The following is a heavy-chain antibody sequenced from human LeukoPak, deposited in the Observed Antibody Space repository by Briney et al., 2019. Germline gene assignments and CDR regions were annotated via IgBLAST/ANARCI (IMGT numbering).Heavy chain of an antibody. CDR2: INHSGST. J-gene: IGHJ4*02. V-gene: IGHV4-34*01. CDR3: VRRYDCSSTSCYGDLDY. D-gene: IGHD2-2*01. CDR1: GGSFSGYY. Sequence: SETLSLTCAVYGGSFSGYYWSWIRQPPGKGLEWIGEINHSGSTNYNPSLKSRVTISVDTSKNQFSLKLSSVTAADTAVYYCVRRYDCSSTSCYGDLDYWGQGTLVTVSS.